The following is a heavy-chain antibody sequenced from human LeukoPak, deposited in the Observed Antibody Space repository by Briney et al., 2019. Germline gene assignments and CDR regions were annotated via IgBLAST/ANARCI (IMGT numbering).Heavy chain of an antibody. CDR2: INPNSGDT. CDR1: GYTFTGYY. D-gene: IGHD2-2*01. V-gene: IGHV1-2*02. J-gene: IGHJ5*02. CDR3: ARVQYQLLFEGNWFDP. Sequence: ASVKVSCKASGYTFTGYYIHWVRQAPGQGLEWMGWINPNSGDTHYAQKFQGRVTMTRDTSISTAYMDLNSLISDDTAVYYCARVQYQLLFEGNWFDPWGQETLVTVSS.